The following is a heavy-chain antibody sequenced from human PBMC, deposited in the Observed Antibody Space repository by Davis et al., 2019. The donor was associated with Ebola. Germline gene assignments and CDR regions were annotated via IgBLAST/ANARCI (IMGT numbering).Heavy chain of an antibody. CDR1: GDSITNRNW. Sequence: SETLSLTCTVSGDSITNRNWWSWVRQSPGKGLEWIGEIYHGGITNYNPSLKSRVTISMDKSKNQFALNLSLVTAADTAVYYCARDSYNGEYITWFDSWGQGILVTVSS. D-gene: IGHD4-17*01. V-gene: IGHV4-4*02. J-gene: IGHJ5*01. CDR2: IYHGGIT. CDR3: ARDSYNGEYITWFDS.